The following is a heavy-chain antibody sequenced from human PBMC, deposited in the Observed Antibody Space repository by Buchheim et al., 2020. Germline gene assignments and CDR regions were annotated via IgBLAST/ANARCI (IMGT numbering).Heavy chain of an antibody. V-gene: IGHV3-23*01. Sequence: EVQLLESGGGLVQPGGSLRLSCAASGFTFSSYAMSWVRQAPGKGLEWVSAISGSGGSTYYADSVKGRFTISRDNSKNTLYLQMNSLRAEDTAVYYCAKTPQPTIFGVVIPAYYFDYWGQGTL. D-gene: IGHD3-3*01. CDR1: GFTFSSYA. CDR3: AKTPQPTIFGVVIPAYYFDY. CDR2: ISGSGGST. J-gene: IGHJ4*02.